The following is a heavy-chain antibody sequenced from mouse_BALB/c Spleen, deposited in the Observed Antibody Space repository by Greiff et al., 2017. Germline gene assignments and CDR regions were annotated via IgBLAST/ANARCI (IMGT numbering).Heavy chain of an antibody. Sequence: VQLQQSGPGLVKPSQSLSLTCTVTGYSITSDYAWNWIRQFPGNKLEWMGYISYSGSTSYNPSLKSRISITRDTSKNQFFLQLNSVTTEDTATYYCARVITTVYYAMDYWGQGTSVTVSS. V-gene: IGHV3-2*02. CDR3: ARVITTVYYAMDY. J-gene: IGHJ4*01. CDR1: GYSITSDYA. D-gene: IGHD2-4*01. CDR2: ISYSGST.